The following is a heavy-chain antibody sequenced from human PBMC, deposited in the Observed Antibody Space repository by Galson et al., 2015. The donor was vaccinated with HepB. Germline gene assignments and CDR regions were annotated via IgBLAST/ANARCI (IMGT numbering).Heavy chain of an antibody. J-gene: IGHJ4*02. CDR1: VFTFDDYA. CDR3: AKARRWYPGSYYFDY. CDR2: ISGSGGST. Sequence: SLRLSCAASVFTFDDYAMHWVRQVPGKGLEWVSAISGSGGSTYYADSVKGRFTISRDNSKNTLYLQMNSLRAEDTAVYYCAKARRWYPGSYYFDYWGQGTLVTVSS. D-gene: IGHD4-23*01. V-gene: IGHV3-23*01.